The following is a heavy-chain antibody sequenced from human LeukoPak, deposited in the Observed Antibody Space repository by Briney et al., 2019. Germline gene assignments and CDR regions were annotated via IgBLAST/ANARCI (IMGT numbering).Heavy chain of an antibody. CDR3: AKDFSRFYYDSSGDY. CDR1: GFTFSSYA. Sequence: PGGSLRLSCAASGFTFSSYAMSWVRQAPGKGLEWVSAISGSGGSTYYADFVKGRFTISRDNSKNTLYLQMNSLRAEDTAVYYCAKDFSRFYYDSSGDYWGQGTLVTVSS. D-gene: IGHD3-22*01. V-gene: IGHV3-23*01. J-gene: IGHJ4*02. CDR2: ISGSGGST.